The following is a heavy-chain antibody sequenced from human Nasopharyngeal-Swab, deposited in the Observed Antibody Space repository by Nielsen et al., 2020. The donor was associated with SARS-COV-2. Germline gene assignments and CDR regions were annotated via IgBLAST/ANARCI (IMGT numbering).Heavy chain of an antibody. Sequence: GESLKISCSASGFTFSLYAMHWVRQAPGKGLVWVSRVNQDGGRRDYADSVRGRFTISRDNAKNTLYLQMNSLRVEDTAVYYCVKHQGSSSDQWGQGTLVTVSS. CDR2: VNQDGGRR. J-gene: IGHJ4*02. CDR3: VKHQGSSSDQ. CDR1: GFTFSLYA. V-gene: IGHV3-74*01.